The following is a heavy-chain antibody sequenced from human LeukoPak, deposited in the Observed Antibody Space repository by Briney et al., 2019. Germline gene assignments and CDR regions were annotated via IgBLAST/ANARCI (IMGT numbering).Heavy chain of an antibody. V-gene: IGHV1-24*01. D-gene: IGHD3-10*01. Sequence: GASVKVSCKVSGYTLTELSMHWVRQAPGKGLEWMGGFDPEDGETIYAQKFQGRVTMTEDTSTDTAYMELSSLRSEDTAVYYCATDASTMVPGAFDIRGQGIMVTVSS. CDR1: GYTLTELS. CDR2: FDPEDGET. CDR3: ATDASTMVPGAFDI. J-gene: IGHJ3*02.